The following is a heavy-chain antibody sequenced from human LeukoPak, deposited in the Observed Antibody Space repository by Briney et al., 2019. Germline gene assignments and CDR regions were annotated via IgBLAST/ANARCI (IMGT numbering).Heavy chain of an antibody. Sequence: GESLKISCKGSGYSFTSYRIGWVRQMPGKGLEWMGIIYPGDTDTRYSPSFQGQVTISADKSISTAYLQWSSLKASDTAMYYCARVPRGTGTTGYYYYYMDVWGKGTTVTVSS. J-gene: IGHJ6*03. CDR3: ARVPRGTGTTGYYYYYMDV. V-gene: IGHV5-51*01. CDR2: IYPGDTDT. D-gene: IGHD1-1*01. CDR1: GYSFTSYR.